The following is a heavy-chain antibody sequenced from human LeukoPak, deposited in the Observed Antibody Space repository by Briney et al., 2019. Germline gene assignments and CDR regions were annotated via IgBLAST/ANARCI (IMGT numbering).Heavy chain of an antibody. J-gene: IGHJ4*02. CDR3: ARHGHKNEYNSPGVDY. Sequence: SETLSLTCSVSGGSISSGTYFWGWIRQPPGKGLEWVGSIFYNGATYYNPSLKSRVSISIDTSKKHFFLHLTSVTAADTAIYYCARHGHKNEYNSPGVDYWGQGTLVTVSS. CDR2: IFYNGAT. V-gene: IGHV4-39*01. CDR1: GGSISSGTYF. D-gene: IGHD1-14*01.